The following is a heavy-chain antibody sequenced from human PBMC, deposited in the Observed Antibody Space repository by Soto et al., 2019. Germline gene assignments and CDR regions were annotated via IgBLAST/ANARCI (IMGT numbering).Heavy chain of an antibody. CDR2: INAGNGNT. V-gene: IGHV1-3*01. J-gene: IGHJ4*02. Sequence: QVQLVQSGAEVENPGASVKVSCKASGYTFTSYAMHWVRLVPGQRLEWMGWINAGNGNTKYSHKFQGRVTITRDTSASTAYMELSSLRSEDTAVYYCARSIVVVTAADYWGQGTLVTVSS. D-gene: IGHD2-21*02. CDR3: ARSIVVVTAADY. CDR1: GYTFTSYA.